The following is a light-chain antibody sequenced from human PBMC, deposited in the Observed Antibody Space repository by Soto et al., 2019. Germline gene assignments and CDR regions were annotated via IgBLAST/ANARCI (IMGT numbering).Light chain of an antibody. CDR1: QTVTSNY. Sequence: EIMLTQSPGTLSLYPGERATLSCGASQTVTSNYLAWYQQKSGQAPRLLISGASTRATGIPDRFSGSGSGTDFTLTISRLEPEDFAVYYCQQYVSSPWTFGQGTKVEI. CDR2: GAS. J-gene: IGKJ1*01. V-gene: IGKV3-20*01. CDR3: QQYVSSPWT.